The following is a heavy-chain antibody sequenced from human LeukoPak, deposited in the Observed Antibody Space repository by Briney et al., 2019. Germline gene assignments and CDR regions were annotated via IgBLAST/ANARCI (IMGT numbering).Heavy chain of an antibody. CDR2: INGDGRNI. J-gene: IGHJ4*02. D-gene: IGHD3-16*01. Sequence: GGSLRLSCVASGFTFSSYWMHWVRQDPRKGLVWVSRINGDGRNINYADSVRGRFTISRDNAKNTLYLQMNTLRVEDTGHYYCARDLGARGHWGQGALVIVSS. CDR1: GFTFSSYW. CDR3: ARDLGARGH. V-gene: IGHV3-74*01.